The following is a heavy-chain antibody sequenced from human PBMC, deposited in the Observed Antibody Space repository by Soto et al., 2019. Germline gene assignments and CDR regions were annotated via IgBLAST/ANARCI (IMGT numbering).Heavy chain of an antibody. CDR3: AKDEGVVVRPEVDY. D-gene: IGHD2-15*01. J-gene: IGHJ4*02. CDR1: GFTFSSYA. V-gene: IGHV3-23*01. Sequence: EVQLLESGGGLVQPGGSLRLSCAASGFTFSSYAMSWVRQAPGKGLEWVSAISGSGGSTYYADSVKGRFTISRDNSKNMLYLQMNSLRAEDTAVYYCAKDEGVVVRPEVDYWGQGTLVTVSS. CDR2: ISGSGGST.